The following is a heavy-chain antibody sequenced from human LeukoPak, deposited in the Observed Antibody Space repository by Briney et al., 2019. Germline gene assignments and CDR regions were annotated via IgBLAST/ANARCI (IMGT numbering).Heavy chain of an antibody. V-gene: IGHV1-2*02. J-gene: IGHJ4*02. CDR2: INPNSGGT. Sequence: ASVKVSCKASGYTFTGYYMHWVRQAPGQGPEWMGWINPNSGGTNYAQKFQGRVTMTRDTSISTAYMELSRLRSDDTAVYYCAATYYYDSSGYYLFDYWGQGTLVTVSS. CDR1: GYTFTGYY. D-gene: IGHD3-22*01. CDR3: AATYYYDSSGYYLFDY.